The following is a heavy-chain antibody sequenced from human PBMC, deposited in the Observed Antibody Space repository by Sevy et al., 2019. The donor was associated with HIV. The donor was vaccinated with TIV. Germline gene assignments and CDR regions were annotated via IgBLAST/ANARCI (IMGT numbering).Heavy chain of an antibody. CDR1: GFTFSSYA. J-gene: IGHJ5*02. CDR3: ARQGRKYSSGWYFNSREGGWFDP. Sequence: GGSLRLSCAASGFTFSSYAMHWVRQAPGKGLEWVAVISYDGSNKYYADSVKGRFTISRDNSKNTLYLQMNSLRAEDTAVYYCARQGRKYSSGWYFNSREGGWFDPWGQGTLVTVSS. D-gene: IGHD6-19*01. CDR2: ISYDGSNK. V-gene: IGHV3-30-3*01.